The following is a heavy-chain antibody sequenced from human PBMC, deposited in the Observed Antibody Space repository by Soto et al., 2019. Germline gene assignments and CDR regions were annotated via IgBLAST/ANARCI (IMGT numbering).Heavy chain of an antibody. CDR2: IYPGDSET. Sequence: GESLKISCQCSGYTFSNFWIAWVRQLPGKGLEYMGIIYPGDSETRYSPSFHGKVTISADRSIGTAYLQWSSLEASDSAFYFCARSPRSSPYFDYWGQGALVTVSS. V-gene: IGHV5-51*01. CDR1: GYTFSNFW. D-gene: IGHD6-13*01. CDR3: ARSPRSSPYFDY. J-gene: IGHJ4*02.